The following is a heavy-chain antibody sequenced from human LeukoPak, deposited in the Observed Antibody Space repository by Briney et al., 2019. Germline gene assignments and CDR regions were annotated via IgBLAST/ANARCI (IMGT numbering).Heavy chain of an antibody. D-gene: IGHD2-15*01. Sequence: GGSLRLSCAASGFTFSSYWMHWVRQAPGKGLVWVSRITSDGSSTSYADSVKDRFTISRDNAKNTLYLQMNSLRAEDTAVYYCVRGQYCSGGNCYDTFDIWGQGTLVTVS. V-gene: IGHV3-74*01. CDR2: ITSDGSST. CDR1: GFTFSSYW. CDR3: VRGQYCSGGNCYDTFDI. J-gene: IGHJ3*02.